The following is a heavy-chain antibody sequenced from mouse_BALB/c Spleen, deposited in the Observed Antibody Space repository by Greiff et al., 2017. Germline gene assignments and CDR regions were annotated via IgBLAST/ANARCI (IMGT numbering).Heavy chain of an antibody. J-gene: IGHJ2*01. V-gene: IGHV1-69*02. D-gene: IGHD2-14*01. CDR2: IYPSDSYT. CDR3: TRSEVRPNFDY. Sequence: QVQLQQSGAELVRPGASVKLSCKASGYTFTSYWINWVKQRPGQGLEWIGNIYPSDSYTNYNQKFKDKATLTVDKSSSTAYMQLSSPTSEDSAVYYCTRSEVRPNFDYWGQGTTLTVSS. CDR1: GYTFTSYW.